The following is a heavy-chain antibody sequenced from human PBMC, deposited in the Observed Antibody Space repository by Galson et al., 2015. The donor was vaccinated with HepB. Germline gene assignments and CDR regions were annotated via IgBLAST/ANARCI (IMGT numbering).Heavy chain of an antibody. Sequence: SLRLSFAASGFTFSSYSMNWVRQAPGKGLEWVSSISSSSSYIYYADSVKGRFTISRDNAKNSLYLQMNSLRAEDTAVYYCASGGKDWGFHIYDYYYYYMDVWGKGTTVTVSS. CDR2: ISSSSSYI. D-gene: IGHD7-27*01. J-gene: IGHJ6*03. V-gene: IGHV3-21*01. CDR3: ASGGKDWGFHIYDYYYYYMDV. CDR1: GFTFSSYS.